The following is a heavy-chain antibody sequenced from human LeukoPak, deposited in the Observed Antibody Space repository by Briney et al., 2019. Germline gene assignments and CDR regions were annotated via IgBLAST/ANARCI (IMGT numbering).Heavy chain of an antibody. J-gene: IGHJ4*02. CDR2: IFSTGST. V-gene: IGHV4-61*02. D-gene: IGHD3-22*01. CDR1: GGSIGRGSYY. Sequence: PSQTLSLTCAVSGGSIGRGSYYWGWIRQPAGKAPEWIGRIFSTGSTSYNPSLKSRVTISVDTSKNHFSLNLSSVTAADTAVYYCAREKYDSSGYLYYFDYWGQGTLVTVSS. CDR3: AREKYDSSGYLYYFDY.